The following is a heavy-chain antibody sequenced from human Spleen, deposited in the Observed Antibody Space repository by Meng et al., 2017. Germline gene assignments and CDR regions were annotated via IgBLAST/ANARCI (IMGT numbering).Heavy chain of an antibody. CDR1: GFTFSNAY. CDR3: SGHIDY. Sequence: DVDLVEAGGGLFRPGWYLRLSCEWSGFTFSNAYMTWVRQVPGKRLEWVGRINSKPDGETIDYAAPVKGRFTISRDDSKNTVYLQMNSLKSEDTAVYYCSGHIDYWGQGTLVTVSS. V-gene: IGHV3-15*01. D-gene: IGHD5-12*01. J-gene: IGHJ4*02. CDR2: INSKPDGETI.